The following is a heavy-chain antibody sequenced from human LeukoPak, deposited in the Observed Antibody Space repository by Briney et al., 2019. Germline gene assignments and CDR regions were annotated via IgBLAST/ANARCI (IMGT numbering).Heavy chain of an antibody. J-gene: IGHJ4*02. Sequence: PGGSLRLSCAASGFTFSDYYMSWIRQAPGKGLVLVSRINGYGTTYADSVKGRFTNSRDNAKNTLYLQMNSLRAEDTAVYYCVRDSRITTVRGIRSSVGYFDYWGQGALVTVSS. CDR3: VRDSRITTVRGIRSSVGYFDY. CDR2: INGYGT. D-gene: IGHD3-10*01. V-gene: IGHV3-74*01. CDR1: GFTFSDYY.